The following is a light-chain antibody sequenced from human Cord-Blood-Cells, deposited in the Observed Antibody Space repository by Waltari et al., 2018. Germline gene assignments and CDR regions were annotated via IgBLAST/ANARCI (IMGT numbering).Light chain of an antibody. J-gene: IGLJ2*01. Sequence: QSALTKPDSVSGSPGQPHTISRTGTSSAVGSYKLVSSNQQHPGKAPQLLDYESSTLPSGVPNRFSSSKAGTTASMTSCGVQAKDESHYYCCSEAGSSTVVFGGETRLTVL. CDR3: CSEAGSSTVV. V-gene: IGLV2-23*01. CDR2: ESS. CDR1: SSAVGSYKL.